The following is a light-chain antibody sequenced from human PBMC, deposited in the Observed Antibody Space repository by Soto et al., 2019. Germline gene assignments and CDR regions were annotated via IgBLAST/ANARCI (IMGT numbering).Light chain of an antibody. V-gene: IGLV4-60*02. J-gene: IGLJ2*01. CDR3: ETWDSNTRV. CDR2: DEGNGNY. CDR1: SGHSSYI. Sequence: QSVLTQSSSASASLGSSVKLTCTLSSGHSSYIIAWHQQQPGKAPRYLMRDEGNGNYNKESGVPDRFSGSSSGADRYLTISNLQFEDEADYYCETWDSNTRVFGGGTKLTVL.